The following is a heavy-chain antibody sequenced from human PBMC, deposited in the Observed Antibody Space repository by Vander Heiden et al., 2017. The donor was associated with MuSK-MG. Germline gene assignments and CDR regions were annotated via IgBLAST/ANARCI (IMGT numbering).Heavy chain of an antibody. CDR2: INHSGST. J-gene: IGHJ5*02. D-gene: IGHD1-26*01. Sequence: QVQLQQWGAGLLKPSETLSLTCAVYGGSFSGYYWSWIRQPPGKGLEWIGEINHSGSTNYNPSLKSRVTISVDTSKNQFSLKLSSVTAADTAVYYCARGEPAYNWFDPWGQGTLVTVSS. CDR1: GGSFSGYY. CDR3: ARGEPAYNWFDP. V-gene: IGHV4-34*01.